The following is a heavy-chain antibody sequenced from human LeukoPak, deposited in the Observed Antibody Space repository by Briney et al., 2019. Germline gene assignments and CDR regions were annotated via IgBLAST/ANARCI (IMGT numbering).Heavy chain of an antibody. CDR2: MNPNSGNT. V-gene: IGHV1-8*01. J-gene: IGHJ4*02. D-gene: IGHD4-17*01. CDR1: GYTFTSYD. CDR3: ARGPTVTLDY. Sequence: ASVKVSCKASGYTFTSYDINWVRQATGQGLEWMGWMNPNSGNTGYAQKFQGRVTMTRDTSISTAYMELSRLRSDDTAVYYCARGPTVTLDYWGQGTLVTVSS.